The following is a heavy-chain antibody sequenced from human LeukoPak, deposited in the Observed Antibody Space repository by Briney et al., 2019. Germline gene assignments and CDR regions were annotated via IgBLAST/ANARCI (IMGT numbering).Heavy chain of an antibody. J-gene: IGHJ4*02. V-gene: IGHV4-59*08. CDR3: ARGGDSSSWYNGVSGFDY. Sequence: SETLSLTCTVSGGSISSYYWSWIRQPPGKGLEWIGYIYYSGSTNYNPSLKSRVTISVDTSKNQFSLKLSSVTAADTAVYYCARGGDSSSWYNGVSGFDYWGQGTLVTVSS. D-gene: IGHD6-13*01. CDR2: IYYSGST. CDR1: GGSISSYY.